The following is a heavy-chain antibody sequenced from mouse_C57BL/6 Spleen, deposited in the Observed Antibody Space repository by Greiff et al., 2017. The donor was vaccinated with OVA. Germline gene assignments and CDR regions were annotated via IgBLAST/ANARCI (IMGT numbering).Heavy chain of an antibody. CDR1: GFTFSSYG. V-gene: IGHV5-6*01. J-gene: IGHJ4*01. CDR2: ISSGGSYT. Sequence: EVKVVESGGDLVKPGGSLKLSCAASGFTFSSYGMSWVRQTPDKRLEWVATISSGGSYTYYPDSVKGRFTISRDNAKNTLYLQMSSLKSEDTAMYYCARDYSNGAMDYWGQGTSVTVSS. CDR3: ARDYSNGAMDY. D-gene: IGHD2-5*01.